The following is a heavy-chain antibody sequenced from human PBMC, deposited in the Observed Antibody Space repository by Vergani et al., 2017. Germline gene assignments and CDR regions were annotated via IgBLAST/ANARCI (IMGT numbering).Heavy chain of an antibody. Sequence: QVQLQESGPGLVKPSETLSLTCTVSGGSISSYYWGWIRQPPGKGLEWIATIYHSGNTYYNPSLKSRVTISVDTSRNHFSLNLTSVTAADAAMYYCARHSRAHCVSTSCYWPLPLRYWGQGALVTVSS. J-gene: IGHJ4*02. CDR2: IYHSGNT. V-gene: IGHV4-59*08. CDR1: GGSISSYY. D-gene: IGHD2-2*01. CDR3: ARHSRAHCVSTSCYWPLPLRY.